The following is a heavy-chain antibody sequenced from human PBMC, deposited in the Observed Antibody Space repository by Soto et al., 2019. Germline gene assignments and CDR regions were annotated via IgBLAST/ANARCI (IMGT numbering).Heavy chain of an antibody. Sequence: SGPTLVNPTQTLTLTCTFSGFSLSTSGVGVGWIRQPPGKALEWLAVIYWDDSKTYSPSLKSRLTITKDTSRDQVVLTMTNMDLLDTATYYCAHKGSGSRAIDYWGQGALVTVSS. D-gene: IGHD3-10*01. V-gene: IGHV2-5*02. CDR3: AHKGSGSRAIDY. CDR2: IYWDDSK. J-gene: IGHJ4*02. CDR1: GFSLSTSGVG.